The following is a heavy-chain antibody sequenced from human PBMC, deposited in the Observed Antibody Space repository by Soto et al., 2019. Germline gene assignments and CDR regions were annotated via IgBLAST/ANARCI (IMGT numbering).Heavy chain of an antibody. CDR2: IKSKSDGGTT. CDR1: GFTFTNAW. V-gene: IGHV3-15*07. D-gene: IGHD3-10*01. CDR3: ATDSSGSIRAFGI. J-gene: IGHJ3*02. Sequence: EVQLVESGGGLVKPGGSLRLSCAASGFTFTNAWFNWVRQAPGKGLEWVGRIKSKSDGGTTDYAAPVKGRFTISRDDSENTLYLLMNSLNIEDAAVYYCATDSSGSIRAFGIWGQGTMVTVSS.